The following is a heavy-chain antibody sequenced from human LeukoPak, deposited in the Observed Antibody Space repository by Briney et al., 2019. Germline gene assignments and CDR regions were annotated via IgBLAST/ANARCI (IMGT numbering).Heavy chain of an antibody. J-gene: IGHJ4*02. CDR2: INPNRGST. D-gene: IGHD3-22*01. Sequence: ASVKVSYKASGYTFTSYYMHWVRQAPGQGLEWMGIINPNRGSTSYAQKFQGRVTMTRDMSTSTVYMELSSLRSEDTAVYYCATGGHVRVYDSSAYYGHYWGQGTLVTVSS. CDR1: GYTFTSYY. V-gene: IGHV1-46*01. CDR3: ATGGHVRVYDSSAYYGHY.